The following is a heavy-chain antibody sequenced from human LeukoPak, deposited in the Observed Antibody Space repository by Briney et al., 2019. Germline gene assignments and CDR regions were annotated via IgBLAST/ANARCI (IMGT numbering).Heavy chain of an antibody. J-gene: IGHJ5*02. Sequence: GGSLRLSRAASGFTFSSYSMNWVRQAPGKGLEWVSYISSSSSTIYYADSVKGRFTISRDNAENSLYLQMNSLRAEDTAVYYCASFKWELQTFDPWGQGTLVTVSS. D-gene: IGHD1-26*01. CDR2: ISSSSSTI. CDR3: ASFKWELQTFDP. V-gene: IGHV3-48*01. CDR1: GFTFSSYS.